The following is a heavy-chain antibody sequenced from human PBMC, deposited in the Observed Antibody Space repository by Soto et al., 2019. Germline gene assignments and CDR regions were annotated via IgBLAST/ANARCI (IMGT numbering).Heavy chain of an antibody. CDR3: ARVRHSSSSLYYFDY. V-gene: IGHV3-21*01. J-gene: IGHJ4*02. CDR2: ISSSSSYI. Sequence: NPGGSLRLSCAASGFTFSSYSMNWVRQAPGKGLEWVSSISSSSSYIYYADSVKGRFTISRDNAKNSLYLQMNSLRAEDTAVYYCARVRHSSSSLYYFDYWGQGTLVTVSS. CDR1: GFTFSSYS. D-gene: IGHD6-6*01.